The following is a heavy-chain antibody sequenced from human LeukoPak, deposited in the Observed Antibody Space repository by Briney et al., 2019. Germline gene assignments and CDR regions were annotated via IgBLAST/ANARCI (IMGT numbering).Heavy chain of an antibody. Sequence: SETLSLTCTVSGGSISSYYWSWIRQPPGKGLEWIGYIYYSGSTNYNPSLKSRVTISVDTSKNQFSLKLSSVTAADAAVYYCARHLYGAEMAPTDHAFDIWGQGTMVTVSS. CDR1: GGSISSYY. V-gene: IGHV4-59*08. D-gene: IGHD5-24*01. CDR2: IYYSGST. CDR3: ARHLYGAEMAPTDHAFDI. J-gene: IGHJ3*02.